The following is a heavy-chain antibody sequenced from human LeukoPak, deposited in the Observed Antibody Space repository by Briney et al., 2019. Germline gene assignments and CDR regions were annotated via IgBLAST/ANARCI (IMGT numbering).Heavy chain of an antibody. CDR2: IRSNGATA. CDR1: GFSFSSFA. J-gene: IGHJ4*02. V-gene: IGHV3-23*01. Sequence: GGSLRLSCAASGFSFSSFAMTWVRQAPGKGLEWVSTIRSNGATAYNADSVKGRFTISRDISKNTVYLQINSREVKNTAIYYCARGQEFDDGVFDSWGQGTLVTVSS. D-gene: IGHD1-1*01. CDR3: ARGQEFDDGVFDS.